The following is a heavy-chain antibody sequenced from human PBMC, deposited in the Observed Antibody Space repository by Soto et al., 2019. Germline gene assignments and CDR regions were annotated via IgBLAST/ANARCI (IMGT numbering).Heavy chain of an antibody. D-gene: IGHD7-27*01. J-gene: IGHJ6*02. V-gene: IGHV2-5*02. CDR1: GFSLSTSGVG. CDR2: IYWDDDK. Sequence: QITLKESGPPLVKPTQTLTLTCTFSGFSLSTSGVGVGWIRQPPGKALEWLALIYWDDDKRYSPSLKRRLTITKDTSKNQVVPTMTNMDPVDTATYYCAHTLPPWGGMDVWGQGTTVTVSS. CDR3: AHTLPPWGGMDV.